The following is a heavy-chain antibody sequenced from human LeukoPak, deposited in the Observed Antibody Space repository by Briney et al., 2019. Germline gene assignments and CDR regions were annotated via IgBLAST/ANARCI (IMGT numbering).Heavy chain of an antibody. CDR3: AKDTPFNWNYLSYYMDV. J-gene: IGHJ6*03. V-gene: IGHV3-30*02. CDR1: GFTFSAYG. Sequence: GGSLRLSCAASGFTFSAYGMHWVRQAPGKGLEWEAFIRYDGSNEYYADSVKGRFTISRDNSKNTLYLQTNSLRAEDTAVYYCAKDTPFNWNYLSYYMDVWGKGTTVTVSS. D-gene: IGHD1-7*01. CDR2: IRYDGSNE.